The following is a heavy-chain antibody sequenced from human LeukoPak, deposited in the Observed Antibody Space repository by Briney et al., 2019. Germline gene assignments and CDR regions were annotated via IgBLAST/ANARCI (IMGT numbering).Heavy chain of an antibody. J-gene: IGHJ4*02. V-gene: IGHV3-23*01. CDR1: GFTFSNHA. CDR3: AKERGFYYDSSGYYYFDY. CDR2: INGSSGLT. Sequence: PGGSLRLSCAASGFTFSNHAMSWVRQAPGRGLEWVSAINGSSGLTYYADSVKGRFTISRDNSKNTLFLQMNSLRAEDTAVYYCAKERGFYYDSSGYYYFDYWGQGTLVTVSS. D-gene: IGHD3-22*01.